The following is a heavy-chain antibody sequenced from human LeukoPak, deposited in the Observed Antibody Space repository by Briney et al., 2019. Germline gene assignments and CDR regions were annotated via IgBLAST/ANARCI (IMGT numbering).Heavy chain of an antibody. J-gene: IGHJ5*02. CDR3: ASLMGISWFDP. Sequence: ASETLSLTCTVSGGSVSRGSYYWSWIRHPPGKGLEWIGYIYYSGSTNYNPSLKSRVTISVDTSKNQFSLKLSSVTAADTAVYYCASLMGISWFDPWGQGTLVTVSS. V-gene: IGHV4-61*01. CDR1: GGSVSRGSYY. D-gene: IGHD2-8*01. CDR2: IYYSGST.